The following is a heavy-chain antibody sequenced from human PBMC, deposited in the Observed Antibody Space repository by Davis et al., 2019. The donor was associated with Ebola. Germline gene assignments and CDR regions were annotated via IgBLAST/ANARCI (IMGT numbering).Heavy chain of an antibody. J-gene: IGHJ5*02. D-gene: IGHD6-13*01. CDR1: GFTFSTYA. CDR3: ATRDTSSNCFGFYP. Sequence: GESLKISCAASGFTFSTYAMSWVRQAPGKGLEWVSTIGTSSDPYYADSVRGRLTISRDNFKNTVYLQMDSLRADDTAVYYCATRDTSSNCFGFYPWGQGTLVTVSS. CDR2: IGTSSDP. V-gene: IGHV3-23*01.